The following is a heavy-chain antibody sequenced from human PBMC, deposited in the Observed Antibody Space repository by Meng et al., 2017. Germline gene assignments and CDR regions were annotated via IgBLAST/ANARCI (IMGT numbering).Heavy chain of an antibody. CDR2: IKQDGSEK. CDR1: GFTFSSYW. D-gene: IGHD3-9*01. CDR3: ARENRLRYFDWLPGY. J-gene: IGHJ4*02. Sequence: GESLKISCAASGFTFSSYWMSWVRQAPGKGLEWVANIKQDGSEKYYVDSVMGRFTISRDNAKNSLYLQMNSLRAEDTAVYYCARENRLRYFDWLPGYWGQGTLVTVSS. V-gene: IGHV3-7*01.